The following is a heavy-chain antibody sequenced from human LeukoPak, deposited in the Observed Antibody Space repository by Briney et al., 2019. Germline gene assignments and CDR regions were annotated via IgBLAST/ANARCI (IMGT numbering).Heavy chain of an antibody. CDR2: ISGSGGSA. D-gene: IGHD6-13*01. CDR3: AKGRGIAPGGNAFDI. Sequence: GGSLRLSCAASGFTFSNYALTWVRQAPGKGLEWVSGISGSGGSAYYADSVKGRFTISRDNSKNTVYLQIDSLRAEDTAVYYCAKGRGIAPGGNAFDIWGQGTLVTVSS. CDR1: GFTFSNYA. V-gene: IGHV3-23*01. J-gene: IGHJ3*02.